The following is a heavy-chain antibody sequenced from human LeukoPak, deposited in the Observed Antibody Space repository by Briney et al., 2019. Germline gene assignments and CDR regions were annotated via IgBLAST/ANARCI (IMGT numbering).Heavy chain of an antibody. D-gene: IGHD6-19*01. CDR3: AREDQQWLVHKHYYMDV. CDR2: ISGSGGST. CDR1: GFTFSSYA. Sequence: PGGSLRLSCAASGFTFSSYAMSWVRQAPGKGLEWVSAISGSGGSTYYADSVKGRFTISRDNAKNSLYLQMNSLRAEDTALYHCAREDQQWLVHKHYYMDVWGKGTTVTVSS. V-gene: IGHV3-23*01. J-gene: IGHJ6*03.